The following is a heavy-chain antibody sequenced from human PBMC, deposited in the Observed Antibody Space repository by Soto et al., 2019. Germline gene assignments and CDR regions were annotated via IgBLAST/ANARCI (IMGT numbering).Heavy chain of an antibody. D-gene: IGHD3-22*01. CDR1: GFTFSSYS. Sequence: GGSLSLSCAASGFTFSSYSMNWVRQAPGKGLEWVSYISKDRSTIYYVDSVKGRFTISRDNAKKSLDLQMNSLRGEDTAVYYCASMVYDGSGYRPLNHWGPGTLVTVSS. J-gene: IGHJ1*01. CDR3: ASMVYDGSGYRPLNH. CDR2: ISKDRSTI. V-gene: IGHV3-48*04.